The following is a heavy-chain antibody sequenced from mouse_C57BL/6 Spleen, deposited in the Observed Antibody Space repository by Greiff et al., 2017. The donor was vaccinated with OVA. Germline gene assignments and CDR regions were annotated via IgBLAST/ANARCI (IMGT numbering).Heavy chain of an antibody. J-gene: IGHJ1*03. V-gene: IGHV1-50*01. D-gene: IGHD2-3*01. CDR3: ARRERWLPYWYFDV. CDR1: GYTFTSYW. Sequence: QVQLQQPGAELVKPGASVKLSCKASGYTFTSYWMQWVKQRPGQGLEWIGEIDPSDSYTNYNQKFKGKATLTVDTSSSTAYMQLSSLTSEDSAVYYCARRERWLPYWYFDVWGTGTTVTVSS. CDR2: IDPSDSYT.